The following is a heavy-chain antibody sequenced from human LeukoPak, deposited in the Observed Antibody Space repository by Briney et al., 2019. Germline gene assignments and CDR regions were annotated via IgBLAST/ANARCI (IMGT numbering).Heavy chain of an antibody. CDR2: IYYSGST. CDR3: AXXXAVAHPDAFDI. CDR1: GGSISSYY. Sequence: SETLSLTCTVSGGSISSYYWSWIRQPPGKGLEWIGYIYYSGSTNYNPSLKSRVTISVDTSKNQFSLKLSSVTAADTAVYYCAXXXAVAHPDAFDIWGQGTMVTVSS. J-gene: IGHJ3*02. D-gene: IGHD6-19*01. V-gene: IGHV4-59*01.